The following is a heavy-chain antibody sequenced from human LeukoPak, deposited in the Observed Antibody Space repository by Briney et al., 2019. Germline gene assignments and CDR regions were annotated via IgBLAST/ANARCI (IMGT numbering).Heavy chain of an antibody. CDR2: ISGSGDNT. D-gene: IGHD3-9*01. Sequence: GGSLRLSCAGSGFTFSNPYMSWVRQPPGKGLEWVSGISGSGDNTYYADSVKGRFTISRDNSKNTLYLQMNSLRAEDTAVYYCAKGDDILTGYLSYFDYWGQGTLVTVSS. V-gene: IGHV3-23*01. CDR3: AKGDDILTGYLSYFDY. J-gene: IGHJ4*02. CDR1: GFTFSNPY.